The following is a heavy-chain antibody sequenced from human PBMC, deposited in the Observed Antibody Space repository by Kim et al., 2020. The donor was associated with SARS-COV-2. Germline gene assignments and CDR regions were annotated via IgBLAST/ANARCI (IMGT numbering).Heavy chain of an antibody. CDR3: ARDFTYDYVWGSYRKTYYFDY. Sequence: SETLSLTCAVYGGSFSGYYWSWIRQPPGKGLEWIGEINHSGSTNYNPSLKSRVTISVDTSKNQFSLKLSSVTAADTAVYYCARDFTYDYVWGSYRKTYYFDYWGQGTLVTVSS. CDR1: GGSFSGYY. D-gene: IGHD3-16*02. V-gene: IGHV4-34*01. J-gene: IGHJ4*02. CDR2: INHSGST.